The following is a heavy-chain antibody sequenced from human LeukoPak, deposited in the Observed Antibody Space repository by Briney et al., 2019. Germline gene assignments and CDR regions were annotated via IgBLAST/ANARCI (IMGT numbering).Heavy chain of an antibody. CDR3: ARRTLFGVIKPPDY. V-gene: IGHV3-48*01. Sequence: GGSLRLSCAASGFAFSSYSMNWVRQVPGKGLEWVSYISSSSSTIYYADSVKGRFTISRDNAKNTLYLQLSSLRVEDTAVYYCARRTLFGVIKPPDYWGQGTLVTVSS. CDR2: ISSSSSTI. CDR1: GFAFSSYS. D-gene: IGHD3-3*01. J-gene: IGHJ4*02.